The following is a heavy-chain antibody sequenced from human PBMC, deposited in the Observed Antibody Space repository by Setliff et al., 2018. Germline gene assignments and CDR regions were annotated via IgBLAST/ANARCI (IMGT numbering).Heavy chain of an antibody. Sequence: GESLKISCKGSGYSFSSYWIGWVRQMPGKGLEWMGIIFPGNSDTRYSPSFQGQVTISADKSISTAYLQWSSLKASDTAMYYCARVTPDYYYYYGMDVWGQGTTVTVSS. CDR3: ARVTPDYYYYYGMDV. V-gene: IGHV5-51*01. CDR2: IFPGNSDT. D-gene: IGHD5-18*01. J-gene: IGHJ6*02. CDR1: GYSFSSYW.